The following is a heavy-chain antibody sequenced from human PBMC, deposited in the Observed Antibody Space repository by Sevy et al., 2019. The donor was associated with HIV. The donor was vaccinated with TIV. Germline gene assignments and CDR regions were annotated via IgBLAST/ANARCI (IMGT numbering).Heavy chain of an antibody. J-gene: IGHJ2*01. Sequence: GGSLRLSCVASGFTFSSHFMTWVRQAPGKGLEWVANLDEDGNEINYVDSVKGRFTISRDNAKNSVYLQMDSLRAEDTAVYYGARHCGVRVGQFGYFDIWGRGTLVTVSS. V-gene: IGHV3-7*01. CDR2: LDEDGNEI. D-gene: IGHD2-21*01. CDR1: GFTFSSHF. CDR3: ARHCGVRVGQFGYFDI.